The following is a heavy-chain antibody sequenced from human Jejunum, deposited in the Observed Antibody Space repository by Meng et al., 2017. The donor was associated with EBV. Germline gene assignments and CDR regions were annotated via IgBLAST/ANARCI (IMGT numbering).Heavy chain of an antibody. D-gene: IGHD6-13*01. CDR3: ARAPSVAAAGLNNWFDP. J-gene: IGHJ5*02. Sequence: LQLPGSGPGLVKPSETRSFTCTGPGASISSSSYSWAWIRQPPGKGLEWIGSIYSSGSTYYNPSLKSRVTISVDTSKNQFSLKLSPVTAADTAVYYCARAPSVAAAGLNNWFDPWGQGTLVTVSS. CDR1: GASISSSSYS. V-gene: IGHV4-39*01. CDR2: IYSSGST.